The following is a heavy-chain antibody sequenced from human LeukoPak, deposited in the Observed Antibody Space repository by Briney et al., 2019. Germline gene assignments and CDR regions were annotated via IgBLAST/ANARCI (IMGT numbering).Heavy chain of an antibody. CDR2: ISSSGSTK. V-gene: IGHV3-48*01. Sequence: GGSLRLSCAVSGFTFSSYSMNWVRQAPGKGLEWVSYISSSGSTKYYADSVKGRFTISRDNAKNSLYLQMNSLRVEDTAVYCCASGAAVGTSRFDFWGQGTLVTVSS. D-gene: IGHD6-13*01. CDR1: GFTFSSYS. J-gene: IGHJ4*02. CDR3: ASGAAVGTSRFDF.